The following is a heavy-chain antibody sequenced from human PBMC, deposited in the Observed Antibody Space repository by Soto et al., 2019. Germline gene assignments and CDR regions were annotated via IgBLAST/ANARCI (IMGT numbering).Heavy chain of an antibody. CDR1: GFTFGSYW. J-gene: IGHJ4*02. V-gene: IGHV3-7*01. CDR2: IKPDGSAT. D-gene: IGHD2-21*02. CDR3: ARAGYCGPGCYYYFDY. Sequence: EVQLVESGGGLVQPGGSLRLSCAVSGFTFGSYWMNWVRLIPGKGLEWVAYIKPDGSATYYVDSVNGRFTISRDNAKNSLDLQMNCLRVEDTSVYYCARAGYCGPGCYYYFDYWGQGTLVTVSS.